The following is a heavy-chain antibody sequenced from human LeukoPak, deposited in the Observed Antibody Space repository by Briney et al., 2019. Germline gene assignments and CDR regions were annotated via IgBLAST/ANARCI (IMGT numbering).Heavy chain of an antibody. CDR2: IHYSGST. Sequence: SQTLSLTCTVSGGSISSGGYYWTWIRQHPGMGLEWIGYIHYSGSTYYNPSLTSRVTISADTSKNQFSLKLSSVTAADTAVYYCARLGYLFTSGYYPSHFDYWGQGTLVTVSS. D-gene: IGHD3-22*01. CDR1: GGSISSGGYY. J-gene: IGHJ4*02. V-gene: IGHV4-31*03. CDR3: ARLGYLFTSGYYPSHFDY.